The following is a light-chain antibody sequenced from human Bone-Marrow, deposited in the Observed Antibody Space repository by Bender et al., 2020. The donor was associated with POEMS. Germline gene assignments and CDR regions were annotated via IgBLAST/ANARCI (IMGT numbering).Light chain of an antibody. CDR2: KDS. CDR1: ALPKQY. CDR3: QSADSSGSHLVF. J-gene: IGLJ2*01. V-gene: IGLV3-25*03. Sequence: SYDLTQPPSVSVSPGQTARITCSGDALPKQYVYWYQLKPGLAPLLVMSKDSERPSGIPERFSGSSSGTTVTLTISGVRAEDEADYFCQSADSSGSHLVFFGGGTKLTVL.